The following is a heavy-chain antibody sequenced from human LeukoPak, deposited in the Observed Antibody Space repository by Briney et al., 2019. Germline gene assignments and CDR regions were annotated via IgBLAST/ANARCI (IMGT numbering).Heavy chain of an antibody. CDR2: IIGCGDNT. D-gene: IGHD2-2*01. V-gene: IGHV3-23*01. Sequence: GGSLRLSCAPCGFTFSIFALSWARPAPGKALVWVSTIIGCGDNTYYAHSVKGRLTISRDRSRNPLSLQIHSLRAEDTAVYYCAKGGEEVKDCSSTSCRFYFDYWGQGTLVTVSS. CDR1: GFTFSIFA. CDR3: AKGGEEVKDCSSTSCRFYFDY. J-gene: IGHJ4*02.